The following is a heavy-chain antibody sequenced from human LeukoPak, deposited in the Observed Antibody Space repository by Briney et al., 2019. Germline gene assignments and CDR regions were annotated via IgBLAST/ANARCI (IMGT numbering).Heavy chain of an antibody. CDR1: GGSISSYY. CDR2: ISSSGST. Sequence: SVTLSLTCTVSGGSISSYYWSWIRQPPGKGLEWIGYISSSGSTNYNPSLKSRVTISVDTSKNQFSLRLSSVTAADTAVYYCARDRDIYCANGVCYNWFFDLWGRGTLVTVSS. J-gene: IGHJ2*01. CDR3: ARDRDIYCANGVCYNWFFDL. V-gene: IGHV4-59*01. D-gene: IGHD2-8*01.